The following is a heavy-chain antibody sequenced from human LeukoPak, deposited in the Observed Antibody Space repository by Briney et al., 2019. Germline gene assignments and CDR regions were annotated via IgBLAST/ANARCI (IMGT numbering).Heavy chain of an antibody. Sequence: ASVKVSCKASGYTFTTYGISWVRQAPGQGLEWMGWISPYNGNTDYAQKLQGRVTMTTDTSTSTAYMELRSLRSDDTAVYYCARDRAVVVAATDYWGQGTLVTVSS. CDR1: GYTFTTYG. D-gene: IGHD2-15*01. CDR3: ARDRAVVVAATDY. V-gene: IGHV1-18*01. J-gene: IGHJ4*02. CDR2: ISPYNGNT.